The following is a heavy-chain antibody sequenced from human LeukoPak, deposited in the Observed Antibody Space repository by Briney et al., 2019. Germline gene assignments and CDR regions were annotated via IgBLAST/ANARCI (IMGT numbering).Heavy chain of an antibody. J-gene: IGHJ4*02. Sequence: GASVKVSCKASGYTFTGYYMHWVRQAPGQGLEWMGWINPNSGGTNYAQKFQGRVTMTRDTSISTAYMELSRLRSDDTAVYYCATGSGYSYGYYYYWGQGTLVTVPS. CDR1: GYTFTGYY. CDR2: INPNSGGT. D-gene: IGHD5-18*01. V-gene: IGHV1-2*02. CDR3: ATGSGYSYGYYYY.